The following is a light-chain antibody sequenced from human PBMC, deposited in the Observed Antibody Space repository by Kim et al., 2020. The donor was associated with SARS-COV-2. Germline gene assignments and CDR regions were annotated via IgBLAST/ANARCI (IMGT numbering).Light chain of an antibody. V-gene: IGLV1-47*01. CDR1: SSNIGSNF. CDR3: AAWDDSLSGVV. CDR2: KSS. J-gene: IGLJ2*01. Sequence: GQRVTISCSGSSSNIGSNFVSWFQQLPGTAPKLLIYKSSQRPSGVPDRFSASKSGTSASLAISGLRSEDEADYYCAAWDDSLSGVVFGGGTQLTVL.